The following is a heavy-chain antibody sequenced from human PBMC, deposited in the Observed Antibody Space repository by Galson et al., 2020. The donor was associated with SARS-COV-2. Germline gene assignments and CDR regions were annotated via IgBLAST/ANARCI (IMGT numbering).Heavy chain of an antibody. D-gene: IGHD1-1*01. Sequence: GGSLRLSCAASGFTFSSYAMSWVRQAPGKGLQWVSGISGSGDSTNYADSVKGRFTISRDNSKNVLLLQMNSLRADDTAVYYCAKDRRGWRYNDSSGPHAYWGQGTLVAVSS. CDR3: AKDRRGWRYNDSSGPHAY. CDR2: ISGSGDST. CDR1: GFTFSSYA. V-gene: IGHV3-23*01. J-gene: IGHJ4*02.